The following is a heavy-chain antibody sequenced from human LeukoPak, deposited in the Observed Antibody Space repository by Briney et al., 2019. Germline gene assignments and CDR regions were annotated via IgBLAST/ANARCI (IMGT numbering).Heavy chain of an antibody. J-gene: IGHJ4*02. CDR2: ISAYNGNT. CDR3: ARDHKYSSSDFDY. D-gene: IGHD6-6*01. CDR1: GYSFTSYG. Sequence: GESLKISCKGSGYSFTSYGISWVRQAPGQGLEWMGWISAYNGNTNYAQKLQGRVTMTTDTSTSTAYMELRSLRSDDTAVYYCARDHKYSSSDFDYWGQGTLVTVSS. V-gene: IGHV1-18*01.